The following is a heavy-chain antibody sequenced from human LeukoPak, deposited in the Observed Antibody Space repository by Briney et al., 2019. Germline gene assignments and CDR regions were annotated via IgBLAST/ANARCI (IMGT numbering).Heavy chain of an antibody. Sequence: GGSLRLSCAASGFTFSSYAMCWVRQAPGKGLEWVSAISGSGGSTYYADSVKGRFTISRDNSKNTLYLQMNSLRAEDTAVYYCARGFAVVGTYYGMDVWGRGTTVTVSS. D-gene: IGHD6-13*01. V-gene: IGHV3-23*01. J-gene: IGHJ6*02. CDR2: ISGSGGST. CDR3: ARGFAVVGTYYGMDV. CDR1: GFTFSSYA.